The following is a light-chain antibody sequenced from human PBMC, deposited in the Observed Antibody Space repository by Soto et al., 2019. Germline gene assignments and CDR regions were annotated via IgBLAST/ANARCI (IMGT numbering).Light chain of an antibody. CDR1: SSDVGSYNR. CDR2: EVS. Sequence: QSVLTQPPSVSGSPGQSVAISCTGTSSDVGSYNRVSWYHQPPGAAPKLMIYEVSNRPSGVPDRFSGSKSGNTASLTISGLQAEDEADYYCNSYTGSSTYVFGTGTKVTVL. V-gene: IGLV2-18*02. J-gene: IGLJ1*01. CDR3: NSYTGSSTYV.